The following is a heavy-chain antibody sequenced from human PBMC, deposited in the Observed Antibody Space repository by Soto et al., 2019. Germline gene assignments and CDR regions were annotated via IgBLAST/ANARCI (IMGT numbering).Heavy chain of an antibody. Sequence: GASVKVSCKASGYTFTSYGISWVRQAPGQGLEWMGWISAYNGNTNYAQKLQGRVTMTTDTSTSTAYMELRSLRSDDTAVYYCARGSDSSGYFPGMCDYWGQGTLVTVSS. CDR3: ARGSDSSGYFPGMCDY. D-gene: IGHD3-22*01. V-gene: IGHV1-18*04. CDR2: ISAYNGNT. J-gene: IGHJ4*02. CDR1: GYTFTSYG.